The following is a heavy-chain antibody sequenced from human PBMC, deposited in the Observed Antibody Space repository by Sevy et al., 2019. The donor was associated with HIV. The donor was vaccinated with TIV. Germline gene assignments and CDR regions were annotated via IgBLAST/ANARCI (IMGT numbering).Heavy chain of an antibody. J-gene: IGHJ6*03. CDR1: GFTFSSYS. CDR3: ARTGVVVTGYMDV. D-gene: IGHD2-21*02. Sequence: GGSLRLSCAASGFTFSSYSMNWVRQAPGKGLEWVSSISSSSSYIYYEDSVKGRFTISRDNAKNSLYLQMNSLRAEDTAVYYCARTGVVVTGYMDVWGKGTTVTVSS. V-gene: IGHV3-21*01. CDR2: ISSSSSYI.